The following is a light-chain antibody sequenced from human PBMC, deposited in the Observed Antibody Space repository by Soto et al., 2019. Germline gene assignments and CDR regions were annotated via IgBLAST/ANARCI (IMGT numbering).Light chain of an antibody. CDR1: SGDVGGYDF. V-gene: IGLV2-14*01. CDR3: SSCTSIGTFYV. CDR2: EVS. Sequence: QSVLTQPASLSGSPGQSITISCTGTSGDVGGYDFVSWYQHHPGKAPKLMIYEVSNRPSGVSNRFSGSKSGSTASLTISGLQAEDEADYYCSSCTSIGTFYVFGTGTKV. J-gene: IGLJ1*01.